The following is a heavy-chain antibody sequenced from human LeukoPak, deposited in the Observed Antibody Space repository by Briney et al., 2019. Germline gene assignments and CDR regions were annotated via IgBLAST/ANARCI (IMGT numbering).Heavy chain of an antibody. D-gene: IGHD3-3*01. CDR1: GFTFSSYA. CDR2: ISYDGSNK. CDR3: AREIGITIFGVVIYYFDY. J-gene: IGHJ4*02. V-gene: IGHV3-30-3*01. Sequence: GGSLRLSCAASGFTFSSYAMHWVRQAPGKGLEWEAVISYDGSNKYYADSVKGRFTISRDNSKNTLYLQMNSLRAEDTAVYYCAREIGITIFGVVIYYFDYWGQGTXVTVXS.